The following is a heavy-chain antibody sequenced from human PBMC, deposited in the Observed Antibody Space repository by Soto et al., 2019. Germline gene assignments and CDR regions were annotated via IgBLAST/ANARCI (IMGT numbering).Heavy chain of an antibody. D-gene: IGHD6-19*01. J-gene: IGHJ5*02. V-gene: IGHV3-23*01. CDR1: GFTFSSYA. CDR2: ISCSGGST. Sequence: EGSLRLSCAASGFTFSSYAMSWVRQAPGKGLEWVASISCSGGSTYYADSVKGRSTISRENSKNTLYLQMNSLRAEDTAVYYCAKDPQTSSGWPGNWFYXWGQGTLVTASX. CDR3: AKDPQTSSGWPGNWFYX.